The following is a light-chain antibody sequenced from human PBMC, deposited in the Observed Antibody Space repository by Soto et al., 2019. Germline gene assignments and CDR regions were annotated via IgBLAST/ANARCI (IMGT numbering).Light chain of an antibody. Sequence: EIVLTQSPGTLSLSPGERATLSCRASQSLTSNYLAWYQQKPGQAPRLLIYGVSSLATGIPDRFSGSGSGTDFTLTISRLEPEDFAVYYCHQYESSPPSYTFGQGTKLEIK. CDR2: GVS. CDR1: QSLTSNY. CDR3: HQYESSPPSYT. V-gene: IGKV3-20*01. J-gene: IGKJ2*01.